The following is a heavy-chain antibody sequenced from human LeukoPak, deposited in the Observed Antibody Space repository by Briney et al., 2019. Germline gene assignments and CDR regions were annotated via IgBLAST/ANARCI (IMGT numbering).Heavy chain of an antibody. Sequence: SETLSLTCSVSGGSISSYYWTWIRQPPGKELEWIGYIDNSGTTKYNPSLKSRVTISVDTSKNQFSLKLRSVTAAEAAVYYCARGRNVLDIWGQGTVVIVSS. J-gene: IGHJ3*02. CDR2: IDNSGTT. V-gene: IGHV4-59*01. D-gene: IGHD3-10*02. CDR1: GGSISSYY. CDR3: ARGRNVLDI.